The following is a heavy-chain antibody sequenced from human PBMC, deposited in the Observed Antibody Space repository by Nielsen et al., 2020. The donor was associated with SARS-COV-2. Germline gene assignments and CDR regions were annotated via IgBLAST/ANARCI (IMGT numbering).Heavy chain of an antibody. Sequence: GGSLRLSCAASGFTFSDYYMSWIRQAPGKGLEWVSYISSSSSYTNYADSVKGRFTISRDNAKNSLYLQMNSLRAEDMAVYYCARVGSGWRDYYYYGMDVWGQGTTVTVSS. CDR1: GFTFSDYY. J-gene: IGHJ6*02. V-gene: IGHV3-11*05. D-gene: IGHD6-19*01. CDR2: ISSSSSYT. CDR3: ARVGSGWRDYYYYGMDV.